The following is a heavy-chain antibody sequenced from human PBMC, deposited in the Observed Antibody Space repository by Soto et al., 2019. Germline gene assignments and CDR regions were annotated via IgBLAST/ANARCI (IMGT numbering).Heavy chain of an antibody. D-gene: IGHD6-13*01. CDR3: AKGSWRQQLVPPFDY. V-gene: IGHV3-30*18. CDR1: GFTFSSYG. Sequence: QVQLVESGGGVVQPGRSLRLSCAASGFTFSSYGMHWVRQAPGKGLEWVAVISYDGSNKYYADSVKGRFTISRDNSKNTLYLQMNSLRAEDTAVYYCAKGSWRQQLVPPFDYWGQGTLVTVSS. CDR2: ISYDGSNK. J-gene: IGHJ4*02.